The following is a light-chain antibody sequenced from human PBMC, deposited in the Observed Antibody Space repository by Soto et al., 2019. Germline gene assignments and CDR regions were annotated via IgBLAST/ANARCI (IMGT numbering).Light chain of an antibody. Sequence: QAVVTQPPSVSGAPGQRVTISCTGSSSNIGAGYDVHWYQQLPGTAPKLLIYGNSNRPSGVPDRFSGSKSGTSASLAITGLQAEDEADYYCQSYDSSLSGRFYVFGTGTKLTVL. V-gene: IGLV1-40*01. CDR2: GNS. CDR3: QSYDSSLSGRFYV. J-gene: IGLJ1*01. CDR1: SSNIGAGYD.